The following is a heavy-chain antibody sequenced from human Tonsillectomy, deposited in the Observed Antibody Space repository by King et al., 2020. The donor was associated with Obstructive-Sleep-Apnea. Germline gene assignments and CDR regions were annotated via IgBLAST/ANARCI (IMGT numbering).Heavy chain of an antibody. CDR2: ISFDGGNK. V-gene: IGHV3-30*04. D-gene: IGHD3-10*01. Sequence: VKLVESGGGVVQPGRSLRLSCAASGFTFSSYAMHWVRQAPGKGLEWVAVISFDGGNKYYADSVKGRFTISRDNSKNTLYLQMNSLRAEDTAVYDCAREGILVRGVGWEGWNRFEPWGQGTLVTVSS. J-gene: IGHJ5*02. CDR1: GFTFSSYA. CDR3: AREGILVRGVGWEGWNRFEP.